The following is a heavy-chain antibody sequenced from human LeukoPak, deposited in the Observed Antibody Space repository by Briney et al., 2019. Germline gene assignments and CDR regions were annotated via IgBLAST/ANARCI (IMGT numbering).Heavy chain of an antibody. CDR3: AAAIHYDSKEGGHDY. Sequence: GASVKVSCKVSGYTLTELSMHWVRQAPGKGLEWMGGFDPEDGETIYAQKFQGRVTMTEDTSTDTAYMELSSLRSEDTAVYYCAAAIHYDSKEGGHDYWGQGTLVTVSS. J-gene: IGHJ4*02. CDR2: FDPEDGET. CDR1: GYTLTELS. D-gene: IGHD3-3*01. V-gene: IGHV1-24*01.